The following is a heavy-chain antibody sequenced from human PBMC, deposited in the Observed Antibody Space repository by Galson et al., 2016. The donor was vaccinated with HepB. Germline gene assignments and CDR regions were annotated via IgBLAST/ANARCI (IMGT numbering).Heavy chain of an antibody. D-gene: IGHD3-22*01. J-gene: IGHJ4*02. V-gene: IGHV3-30*04. CDR1: GFTFSSYA. Sequence: SLRLSCAASGFTFSSYAMHWVRQALGKGLEWVAVISYDGSHKYYADSVKGRFTISRDNSKNTLSLQMNSLRAEETAVYYCAREQRPVVVSQGGFDYWGQGTLVTVSS. CDR3: AREQRPVVVSQGGFDY. CDR2: ISYDGSHK.